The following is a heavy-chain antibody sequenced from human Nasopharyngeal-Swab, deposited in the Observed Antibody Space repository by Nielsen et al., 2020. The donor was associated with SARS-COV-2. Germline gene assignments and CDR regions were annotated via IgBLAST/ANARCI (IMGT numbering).Heavy chain of an antibody. Sequence: WISQPPGKGLEWISYISDDNTIFYADSVKGRFTISRDNAKNSLYLHMNSLRDEDTALYYCARDSELLTNYYGLDYWGQGTLVTVSS. D-gene: IGHD3-9*01. CDR3: ARDSELLTNYYGLDY. V-gene: IGHV3-69-1*02. J-gene: IGHJ4*02. CDR2: ISDDNTI.